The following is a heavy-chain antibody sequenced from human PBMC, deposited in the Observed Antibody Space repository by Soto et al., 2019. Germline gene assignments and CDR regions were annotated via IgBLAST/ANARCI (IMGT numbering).Heavy chain of an antibody. J-gene: IGHJ5*02. D-gene: IGHD2-21*02. CDR1: GVSISGSNW. CDR2: VYHSGGA. CDR3: ATHVVETPKGRRGWFDP. Sequence: VQLQESGPGLVKPSGTLSLTCNVSGVSISGSNWWSWVRQSPGKGLEWIGEVYHSGGANYNPSFKSRVIISVDKSKTQFSLQLSSVTAADTAIYYCATHVVETPKGRRGWFDPWGQGTLVTVSS. V-gene: IGHV4-4*02.